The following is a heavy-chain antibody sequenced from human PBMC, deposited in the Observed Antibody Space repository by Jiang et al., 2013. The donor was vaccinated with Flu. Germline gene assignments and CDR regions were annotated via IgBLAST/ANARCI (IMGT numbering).Heavy chain of an antibody. Sequence: LLKPSETLSLTCTVSGGSISSYYWSWIRQPPGKGLEWIGYIYYSGSTNYNPSLKSRVTISVDTSKNQFSLKLSSVTAADTAVYYCARRGWDSSGYYHKGRAFDIWGQGTMVTVSS. CDR2: IYYSGST. V-gene: IGHV4-59*08. CDR1: GGSISSYY. D-gene: IGHD3-22*01. CDR3: ARRGWDSSGYYHKGRAFDI. J-gene: IGHJ3*02.